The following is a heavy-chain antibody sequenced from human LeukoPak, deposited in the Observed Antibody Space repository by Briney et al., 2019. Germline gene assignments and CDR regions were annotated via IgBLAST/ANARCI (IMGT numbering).Heavy chain of an antibody. Sequence: SETLSLTCTISGGSISNYFWSWIRQPPGKGLEWIGYISYSGSTNNHNPSLKSRVTISVDTSKNQFSLKLSSVTAADTAVYYCARSTRGKYANWYDPWGQGTLVTVSS. V-gene: IGHV4-59*01. D-gene: IGHD2-8*01. CDR2: ISYSGSTN. CDR3: ARSTRGKYANWYDP. J-gene: IGHJ5*02. CDR1: GGSISNYF.